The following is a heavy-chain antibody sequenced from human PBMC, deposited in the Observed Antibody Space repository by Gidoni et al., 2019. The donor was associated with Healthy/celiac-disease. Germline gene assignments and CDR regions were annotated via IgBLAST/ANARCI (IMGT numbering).Heavy chain of an antibody. D-gene: IGHD3-22*01. V-gene: IGHV4-61*02. CDR1: GGSISSGSYY. J-gene: IGHJ1*01. CDR3: ARGRGNYYDSSGYKAGGYFQH. Sequence: QVQLQESGPGLVKPSQTLSLTCTVSGGSISSGSYYWSWIRQPAGKGLEWIGRIYTSGSTNYNPSLKSRVTISVDTSKNQFSLKLSSVTAADTAVYYCARGRGNYYDSSGYKAGGYFQHWGQGTLVTVSS. CDR2: IYTSGST.